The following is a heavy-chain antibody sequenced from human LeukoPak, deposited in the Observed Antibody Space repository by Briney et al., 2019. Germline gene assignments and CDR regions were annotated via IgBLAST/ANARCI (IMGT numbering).Heavy chain of an antibody. J-gene: IGHJ4*02. CDR1: NDSISPLY. Sequence: SETLSLTCTVSNDSISPLYWGWIRQPPGKGLEFIGYIFYSGTTNFNPSLKSRVTLSVDTSKNQFSLKLSSVTAADTAVYYCARGTEDGPYFDYWGQGTLVTVSS. CDR3: ARGTEDGPYFDY. CDR2: IFYSGTT. D-gene: IGHD2-15*01. V-gene: IGHV4-59*11.